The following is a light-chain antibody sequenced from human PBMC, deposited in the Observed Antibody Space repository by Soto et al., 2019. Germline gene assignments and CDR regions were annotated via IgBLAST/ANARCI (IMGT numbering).Light chain of an antibody. CDR3: QQSYSTPWT. CDR2: AAS. J-gene: IGKJ1*01. CDR1: QSISSY. V-gene: IGKV1-39*01. Sequence: DIQMTQSPSSLSASVGDRVTITCRASQSISSYLNWYQQKPGKAPKLLIYAASSLQSGVPSRFSGSGSGKDFTLTISSLQREDFAIYYCQQSYSTPWTVGQGTKVEI.